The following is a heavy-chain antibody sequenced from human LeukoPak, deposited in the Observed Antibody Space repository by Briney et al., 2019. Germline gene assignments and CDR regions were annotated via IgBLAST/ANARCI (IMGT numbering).Heavy chain of an antibody. CDR2: FYWNDDK. D-gene: IGHD1-26*01. CDR3: AHTGWELTGGAFDI. V-gene: IGHV2-5*01. J-gene: IGHJ3*02. CDR1: GFSLRTSGVG. Sequence: SGPTLVNPTQTLTLTCTFSGFSLRTSGVGVGWIRQPPGKALEWLILFYWNDDKRYSPSLKSRLTIIKDTSKNQVVLTMTNMDPVDTATYYCAHTGWELTGGAFDIWGQGTMVTVSS.